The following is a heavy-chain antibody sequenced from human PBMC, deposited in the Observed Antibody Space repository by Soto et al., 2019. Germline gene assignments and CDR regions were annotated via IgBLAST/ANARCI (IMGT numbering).Heavy chain of an antibody. V-gene: IGHV3-23*01. CDR3: AKGRFDFDF. CDR2: ISGSGDST. CDR1: GFTFSVYA. J-gene: IGHJ4*02. Sequence: GGSLRLSCAASGFTFSVYAMTWVRQAPGKGLEWVSTISGSGDSTSYADSVKGRFTISRDNSNNTVYLHMNSLRAQDTAIYYCAKGRFDFDFWGQGTLVTVSS.